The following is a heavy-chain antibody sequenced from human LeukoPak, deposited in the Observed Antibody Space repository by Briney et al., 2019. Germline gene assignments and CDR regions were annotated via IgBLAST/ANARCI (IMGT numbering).Heavy chain of an antibody. J-gene: IGHJ5*02. V-gene: IGHV4-61*02. D-gene: IGHD3-22*01. CDR1: GGSISSGSYY. CDR3: AKNPRLLDWFDP. CDR2: IYTSGST. Sequence: SETLSLTCTVSGGSISSGSYYWSWIRQPAGKELEWIGRIYTSGSTNYNPSLKSRVTISVDTSKNQFSLKLSSVTAADTAVYYCAKNPRLLDWFDPWGQGTLVTVSS.